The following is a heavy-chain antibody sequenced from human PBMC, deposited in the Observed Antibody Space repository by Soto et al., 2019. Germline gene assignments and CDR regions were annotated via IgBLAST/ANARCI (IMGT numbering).Heavy chain of an antibody. D-gene: IGHD3-10*01. Sequence: PGGSLRLSCVASGFTFSNYWMSWVRQAPGKGLEWVANMKPDGSQIYYLESVKGRFTISRDNAENSLYLQMNSLRAEDTAVYYCSKDFQGSLKYHFDARAQRTLVTVSS. CDR2: MKPDGSQI. CDR3: SKDFQGSLKYHFDA. CDR1: GFTFSNYW. V-gene: IGHV3-7*04. J-gene: IGHJ4*02.